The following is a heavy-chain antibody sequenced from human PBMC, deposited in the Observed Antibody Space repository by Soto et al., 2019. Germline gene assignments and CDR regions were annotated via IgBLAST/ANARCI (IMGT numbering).Heavy chain of an antibody. CDR3: ARDMEPDAVGATYSYYYGMDV. J-gene: IGHJ6*02. V-gene: IGHV1-3*01. CDR1: GYTFTSYS. D-gene: IGHD1-26*01. Sequence: ASGKVSCKASGYTFTSYSMHWVRQAPGQRLEWMGWINAGNGNTKYSQKFQGRVTITRDTAASTAYMELSSLRSEDTAVYYCARDMEPDAVGATYSYYYGMDVWGQGTTVTASS. CDR2: INAGNGNT.